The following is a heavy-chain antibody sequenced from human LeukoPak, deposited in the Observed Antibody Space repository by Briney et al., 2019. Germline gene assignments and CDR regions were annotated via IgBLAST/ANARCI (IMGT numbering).Heavy chain of an antibody. J-gene: IGHJ4*02. Sequence: GGSLRLSCAASGFTFSSYWMSWVRQAPGKGLEWVANIMQDGSKKYYVDSVKGRFTISRDNAKNSLYLQMNSLRAEGTAVYYCAREGEGYFDYWGQGTLVTVSS. V-gene: IGHV3-7*01. CDR2: IMQDGSKK. CDR1: GFTFSSYW. CDR3: AREGEGYFDY.